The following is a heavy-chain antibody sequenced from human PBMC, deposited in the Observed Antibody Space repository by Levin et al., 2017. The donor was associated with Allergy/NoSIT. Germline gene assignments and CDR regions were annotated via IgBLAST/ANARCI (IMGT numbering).Heavy chain of an antibody. CDR2: IYSSGTT. J-gene: IGHJ4*02. CDR1: GCSLASHY. CDR3: ARGGRLENVGLSHQLDS. D-gene: IGHD5-24*01. V-gene: IGHV4-59*11. Sequence: TPSETLSLTCTVSGCSLASHYWNWIRQSPGKGLEWIGYIYSSGTTSYNPSLESRVSMSIDTSKNQFSLWLNSVTAADPAVYFCARGGRLENVGLSHQLDSWGQGTLVSVSS.